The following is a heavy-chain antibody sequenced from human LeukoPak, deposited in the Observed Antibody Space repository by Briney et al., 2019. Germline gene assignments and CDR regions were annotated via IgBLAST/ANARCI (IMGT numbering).Heavy chain of an antibody. CDR1: GGSISSSSYY. V-gene: IGHV4-39*01. J-gene: IGHJ4*02. D-gene: IGHD2-15*01. CDR3: ARRGCSGGSCQFDY. Sequence: SETLSLTCTVSGGSISSSSYYWGWIRQPPGKGLGWIGSIYYSGSTYYNPSLKSRVTISVDTSKNQFSLKLSSVTAADTAVYYCARRGCSGGSCQFDYWGQGTLVTVSS. CDR2: IYYSGST.